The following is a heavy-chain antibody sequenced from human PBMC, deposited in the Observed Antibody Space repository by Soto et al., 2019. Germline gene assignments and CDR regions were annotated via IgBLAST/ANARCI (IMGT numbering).Heavy chain of an antibody. CDR2: IYYSGNT. J-gene: IGHJ6*02. V-gene: IGHV4-31*03. Sequence: QVQLQESGPGLVKPSQTLSLTCTVSGGSIRSGGYYSSWVRQNPRKGLEWIGNIYYSGNTYYNPSLKSRLTISVDTSKNQFSLNLSSVTAADTAVYYCARDRLMATAGTARHYFGLDVWGQGTTVTVSS. CDR1: GGSIRSGGYY. D-gene: IGHD5-18*01. CDR3: ARDRLMATAGTARHYFGLDV.